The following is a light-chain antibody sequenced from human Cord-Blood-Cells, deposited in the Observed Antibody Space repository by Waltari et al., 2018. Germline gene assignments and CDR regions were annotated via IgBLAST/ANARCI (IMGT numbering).Light chain of an antibody. CDR3: CAYAGSSTWV. J-gene: IGLJ1*01. CDR1: SSDVGCYNL. Sequence: SALTQPASVSGSPGQSITISCTGTSSDVGCYNLVSWYQQHPGKAPKLMIYEVSKRPSAVSNRISGSKSGNAAALTIAGLQAEDEADYYCCAYAGSSTWVFGTGTKVTV. CDR2: EVS. V-gene: IGLV2-23*02.